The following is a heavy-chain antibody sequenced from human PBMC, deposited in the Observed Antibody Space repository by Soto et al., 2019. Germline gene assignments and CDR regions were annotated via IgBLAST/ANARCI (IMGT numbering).Heavy chain of an antibody. Sequence: QVQLVESGGGVVQPGRSLRLSCAASGFTFNSYAMHWVRQAPGKGLEWVAVKSYDASTKYYADSVKGRFTISRDNSKNTLYLQMNSLRAEDTAVYYCATNSYGYVSTYYFDYWGQGTLVTVSS. V-gene: IGHV3-30*03. J-gene: IGHJ4*02. CDR1: GFTFNSYA. CDR2: KSYDASTK. D-gene: IGHD5-18*01. CDR3: ATNSYGYVSTYYFDY.